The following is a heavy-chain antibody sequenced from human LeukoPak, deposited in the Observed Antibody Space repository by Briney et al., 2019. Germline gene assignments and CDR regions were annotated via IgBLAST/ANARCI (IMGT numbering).Heavy chain of an antibody. CDR3: ARADSRDSLDY. V-gene: IGHV1-2*02. J-gene: IGHJ4*02. CDR1: GYTFTGYY. Sequence: GASVKVSCKASGYTFTGYYMHWVRQAPGQGLEWMGWHNPNSGGTNFAQKFQGRVTMTRDTSISTAYMELSSLRSDDTAVYYCARADSRDSLDYWGQGTLVTVSS. CDR2: HNPNSGGT. D-gene: IGHD3-22*01.